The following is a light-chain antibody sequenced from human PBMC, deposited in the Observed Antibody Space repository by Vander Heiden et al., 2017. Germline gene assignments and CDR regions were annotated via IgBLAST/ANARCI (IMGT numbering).Light chain of an antibody. J-gene: IGLJ2*01. CDR1: SPNIGAGYD. Sequence: QSVLTPPPSVSADPRQPVTISCTGSSPNIGAGYDVHWYQQLPGTAPKLLIYGNSNRPSGVPDRFSGSKSGTSASLASTGLQAEDEADYYCQSYDSSLSGSVFGGGTKLTVL. V-gene: IGLV1-40*01. CDR2: GNS. CDR3: QSYDSSLSGSV.